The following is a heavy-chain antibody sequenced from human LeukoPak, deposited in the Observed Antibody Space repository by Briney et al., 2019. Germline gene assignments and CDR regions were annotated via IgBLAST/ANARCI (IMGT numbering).Heavy chain of an antibody. D-gene: IGHD4-17*01. CDR1: GGTFSSYA. J-gene: IGHJ4*02. CDR3: ARDEYPPSGEYGDYYRGYYLDY. V-gene: IGHV1-69*05. Sequence: SVKVSCKASGGTFSSYAISWVRQAPGQGLEWMGRIIPIFGTANYAQKFQGRVTITTDESTSTAYMELSRLRSEDTAVYYCARDEYPPSGEYGDYYRGYYLDYWGQGTLVTVSS. CDR2: IIPIFGTA.